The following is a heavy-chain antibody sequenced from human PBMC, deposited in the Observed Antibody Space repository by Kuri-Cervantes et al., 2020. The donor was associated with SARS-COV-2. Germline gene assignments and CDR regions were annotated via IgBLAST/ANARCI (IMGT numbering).Heavy chain of an antibody. D-gene: IGHD3-22*01. CDR3: ARVPHTKYYYDSSGSTHFDY. CDR1: GFSFSSYE. V-gene: IGHV3-48*03. J-gene: IGHJ4*02. Sequence: GESLKISCAASGFSFSSYEMNWVRQAPGKGLEWVSYISSSGSTRYYADSVKGRFTISRDNAKNSLYLQMNSLRAEDTAVYYCARVPHTKYYYDSSGSTHFDYWGQGTLVTVSS. CDR2: ISSSGSTR.